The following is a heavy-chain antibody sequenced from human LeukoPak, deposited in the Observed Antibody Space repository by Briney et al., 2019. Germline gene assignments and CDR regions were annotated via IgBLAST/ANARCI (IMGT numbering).Heavy chain of an antibody. CDR1: GYSFTSYW. CDR2: IYGADYTT. Sequence: GESLKISCKGSGYSFTSYWIGWVRQMPGEGLEWMGVIYGADYTTIYSPPFHGQITISADKSISTAYLQWTSLKASDTAMYYCARRPAGTRTFDYWGQGALVTVSS. D-gene: IGHD1-7*01. J-gene: IGHJ4*02. V-gene: IGHV5-51*01. CDR3: ARRPAGTRTFDY.